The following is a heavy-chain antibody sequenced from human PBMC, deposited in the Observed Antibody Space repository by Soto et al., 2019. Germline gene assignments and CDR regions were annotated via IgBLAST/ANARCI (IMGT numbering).Heavy chain of an antibody. J-gene: IGHJ3*02. D-gene: IGHD3-16*02. CDR1: GGSISSSSYY. CDR3: ARDGLYDYVWGSYRSDAFDI. V-gene: IGHV4-39*07. CDR2: IYYSGST. Sequence: QLQLQESGPGLVKPSETLSLTCTVSGGSISSSSYYWGWIRQPPGKGLEWIGSIYYSGSTYYNPSLKSRVTISVDTSKNQFSLKLSSVTAADTAVYYCARDGLYDYVWGSYRSDAFDIWGQGTMVTVSS.